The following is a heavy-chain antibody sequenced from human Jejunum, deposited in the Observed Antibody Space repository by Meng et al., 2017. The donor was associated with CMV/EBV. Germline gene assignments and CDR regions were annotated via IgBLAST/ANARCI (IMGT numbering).Heavy chain of an antibody. CDR1: RGSISSYY. CDR3: ARFSSTGAYYLGMDV. D-gene: IGHD1-1*01. Sequence: SRGSISSYYWSWIRHPPGKGLEWIGFIYYKGSTSYNPSLRSRVTMSVDTSKNQCSLKVTSVTAADTALYYCARFSSTGAYYLGMDVWGQGTTVTVSS. CDR2: IYYKGST. V-gene: IGHV4-59*01. J-gene: IGHJ6*02.